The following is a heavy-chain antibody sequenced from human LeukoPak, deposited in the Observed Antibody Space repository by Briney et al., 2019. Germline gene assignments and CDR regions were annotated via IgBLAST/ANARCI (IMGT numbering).Heavy chain of an antibody. CDR3: ARQACSGGSCYSSYYYYYGMDV. V-gene: IGHV4-59*08. Sequence: PSETLSLTCTVSGGSISSYYWSWIRQPPGKGLEWIGYNYYSGSTNYNPSLKSRVTISVDTSKNQFSLKLSSVTAADTAVYYCARQACSGGSCYSSYYYYYGMDVWGQGTTVTVSS. D-gene: IGHD2-15*01. CDR1: GGSISSYY. CDR2: NYYSGST. J-gene: IGHJ6*02.